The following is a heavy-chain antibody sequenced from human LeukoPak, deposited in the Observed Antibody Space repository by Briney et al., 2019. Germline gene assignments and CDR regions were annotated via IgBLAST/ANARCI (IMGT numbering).Heavy chain of an antibody. CDR1: GYTFTSYD. Sequence: SVKVSCKASGYTFTSYDINWVRQATGQGLERMGWINPNSGGTNYAQKFQGRVTMTRDTSISTAYMELSRLRSDDTAVYYCARVSIAVAGGVFDYWGQGTLVTVSS. CDR3: ARVSIAVAGGVFDY. V-gene: IGHV1-2*02. CDR2: INPNSGGT. J-gene: IGHJ4*02. D-gene: IGHD6-19*01.